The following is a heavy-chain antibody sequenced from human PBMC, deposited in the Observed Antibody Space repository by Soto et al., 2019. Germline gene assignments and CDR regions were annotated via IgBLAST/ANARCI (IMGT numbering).Heavy chain of an antibody. CDR1: GGSISSYY. V-gene: IGHV4-59*01. CDR3: ARTYYYDSSGPGDFDL. J-gene: IGHJ2*01. CDR2: IYYSWST. D-gene: IGHD3-22*01. Sequence: SETLSLTCTVSGGSISSYYWSWTRQPPGKGLEWIGYIYYSWSTNYNPSLKSRVTISVDTSKNQFSLKLSSVTAADTAVYYCARTYYYDSSGPGDFDLWGRGTLVTVSS.